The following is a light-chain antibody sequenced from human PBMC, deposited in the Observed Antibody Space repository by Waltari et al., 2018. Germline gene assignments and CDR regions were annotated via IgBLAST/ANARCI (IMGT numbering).Light chain of an antibody. CDR3: SSHTTSSTLV. CDR1: SSDVGRYDS. CDR2: DVS. J-gene: IGLJ3*02. V-gene: IGLV2-14*03. Sequence: QSALTQPASVSGSPGQSITISCTGTSSDVGRYDSVSWYQQHPGQAPKLIIYDVSNRPSGVSIRFSGSKSGNTASLTISGLQAEDEADYYCSSHTTSSTLVFGGGTKLTVL.